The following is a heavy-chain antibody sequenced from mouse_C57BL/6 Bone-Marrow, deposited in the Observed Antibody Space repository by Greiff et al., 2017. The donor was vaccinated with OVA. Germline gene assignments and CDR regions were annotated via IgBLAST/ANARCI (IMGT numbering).Heavy chain of an antibody. CDR2: ISDGGSYT. CDR1: GFTFSSYA. D-gene: IGHD1-1*01. CDR3: AREGLRWYFDV. V-gene: IGHV5-4*01. J-gene: IGHJ1*03. Sequence: EVHLVESGGGLVKPGGSLKLSCAASGFTFSSYAMSWVRQTSEKRLEWVATISDGGSYTYYPDNVKGRFTISRDNAKNNLYLQMSHLKSEDTAMYYCAREGLRWYFDVWGTGTTVTVSS.